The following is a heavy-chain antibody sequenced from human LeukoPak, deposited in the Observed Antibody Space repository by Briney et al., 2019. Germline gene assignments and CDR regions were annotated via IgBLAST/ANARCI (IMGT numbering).Heavy chain of an antibody. CDR2: IYTSGST. D-gene: IGHD3-22*01. J-gene: IGHJ4*02. CDR1: GGSISSYY. Sequence: SETLSLTCTVSGGSISSYYLSWIRQPAGKGLEWIGRIYTSGSTNYNPSLKSRVTMSVDTSKNQFSLKLSSVTAADTAVYYCARDKAGRYYDSSGYYFDYWGQGTLVTVSS. CDR3: ARDKAGRYYDSSGYYFDY. V-gene: IGHV4-4*07.